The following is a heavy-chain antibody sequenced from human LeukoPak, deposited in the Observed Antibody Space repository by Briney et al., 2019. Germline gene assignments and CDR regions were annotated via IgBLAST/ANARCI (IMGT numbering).Heavy chain of an antibody. CDR1: GGTFRSYV. CDR3: AREILPVHCDGGSCYSFDN. CDR2: IIPIFGTA. J-gene: IGHJ4*02. V-gene: IGHV1-69*06. Sequence: SVKVSCKASGGTFRSYVFSWVRQAPGQGLEWMGGIIPIFGTANYAQKFQGRVTITADKSTSTAYMELNSLRSEDTAVYYCAREILPVHCDGGSCYSFDNWGQGTLVTVSS. D-gene: IGHD2-15*01.